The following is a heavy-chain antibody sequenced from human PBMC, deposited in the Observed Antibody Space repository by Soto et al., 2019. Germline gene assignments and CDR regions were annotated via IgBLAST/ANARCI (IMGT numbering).Heavy chain of an antibody. J-gene: IGHJ6*03. Sequence: EVQLLESGGGLVQPGGSLRLSCAASGFTFSSYAMSWVRQAPGKGLEWVSAISGSGGSTYYADSVKGRFTISIDNSKNTLYLQMNSLRAEDTAVYYCVKGQYDQKVAGGNYYYMDVWGKGTTVTVSS. CDR3: VKGQYDQKVAGGNYYYMDV. CDR1: GFTFSSYA. CDR2: ISGSGGST. V-gene: IGHV3-23*01. D-gene: IGHD2-15*01.